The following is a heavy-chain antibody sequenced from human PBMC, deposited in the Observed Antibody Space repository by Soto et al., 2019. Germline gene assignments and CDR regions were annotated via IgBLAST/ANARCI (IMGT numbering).Heavy chain of an antibody. CDR1: GYSLTSYW. D-gene: IGHD6-13*01. CDR2: IDPSDSYT. Sequence: GESLKISCKGSGYSLTSYWISWVRQMPGKGLEWMGRIDPSDSYTNYSPSFQGHVTISADKSISTAYLQWSSLKASDTAMYYCASPGLSQRGSWYPSDYYGMDVWGQGTLVTVSS. CDR3: ASPGLSQRGSWYPSDYYGMDV. J-gene: IGHJ6*02. V-gene: IGHV5-10-1*01.